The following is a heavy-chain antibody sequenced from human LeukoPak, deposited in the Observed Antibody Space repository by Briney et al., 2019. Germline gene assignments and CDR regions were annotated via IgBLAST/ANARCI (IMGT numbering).Heavy chain of an antibody. J-gene: IGHJ4*02. CDR3: AKDLAYGGNSGYDY. V-gene: IGHV3-30*18. CDR2: ISYDGSNK. D-gene: IGHD4-23*01. Sequence: GGSLRLSCAASGFTFSSYGMHWVRQAPGKGLEWVAVISYDGSNKYYADSVKGRFTISRDNSKNTLYLQMNSLRAEDTAVYYCAKDLAYGGNSGYDYWGQGTLVTVSS. CDR1: GFTFSSYG.